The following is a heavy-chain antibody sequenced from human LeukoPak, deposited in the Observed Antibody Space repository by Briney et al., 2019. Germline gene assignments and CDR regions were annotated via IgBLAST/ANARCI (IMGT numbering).Heavy chain of an antibody. CDR3: AKATEMAKIWGYYFGY. D-gene: IGHD5-24*01. V-gene: IGHV3-23*01. CDR1: GFTFSSYA. Sequence: PGGSLRLSCAASGFTFSSYAMSWVRQAPGKGLEWVSAISGSGGSTYYADSVKGRFTISRDNSKNTLYLQMNSLRAEDTAVYYCAKATEMAKIWGYYFGYWGQGTLVTVSS. CDR2: ISGSGGST. J-gene: IGHJ4*02.